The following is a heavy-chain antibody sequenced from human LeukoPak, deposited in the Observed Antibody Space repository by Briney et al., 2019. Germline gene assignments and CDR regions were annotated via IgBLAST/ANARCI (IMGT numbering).Heavy chain of an antibody. CDR1: GGTFSSYA. J-gene: IGHJ6*03. V-gene: IGHV1-69*13. CDR3: ARWRASGGYYYYYYMDV. D-gene: IGHD3-10*01. CDR2: IIPIFGTA. Sequence: SVKVSCKASGGTFSSYAISWVRQAPGQGLEWMGGIIPIFGTANYAQKFQGRVTITADESTSTAYMELSSLRSEDTAVYYCARWRASGGYYYYYYMDVWGKGITVTVSS.